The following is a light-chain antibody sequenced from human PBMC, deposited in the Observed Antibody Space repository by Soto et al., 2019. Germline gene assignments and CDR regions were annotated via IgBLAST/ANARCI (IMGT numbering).Light chain of an antibody. CDR2: QDN. CDR1: ELGDKY. Sequence: SYELNQPPSVSVSPGQTASITCSGDELGDKYACWYQQKPGQSPVLVIYQDNRRPSGTPARFSGSNSGSTATLAISGTQPIDDADDCCQAWDRSTVVFGGGTKVTVL. J-gene: IGLJ2*01. CDR3: QAWDRSTVV. V-gene: IGLV3-1*01.